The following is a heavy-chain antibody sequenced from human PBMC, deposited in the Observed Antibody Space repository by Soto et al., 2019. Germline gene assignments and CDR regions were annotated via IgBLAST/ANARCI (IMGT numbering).Heavy chain of an antibody. CDR1: GYTFTSYG. D-gene: IGHD2-15*01. CDR3: ARDGSPIVVVVAAMPPNWFDP. V-gene: IGHV1-18*01. J-gene: IGHJ5*02. Sequence: ASVKVSCKASGYTFTSYGISWVRQAPGQGLEWMGWISAYNGNTNYAQKLQGRVTMTTDTSTRTAYMELRSLRSDDTAVYYCARDGSPIVVVVAAMPPNWFDPWGQGTLVTVSS. CDR2: ISAYNGNT.